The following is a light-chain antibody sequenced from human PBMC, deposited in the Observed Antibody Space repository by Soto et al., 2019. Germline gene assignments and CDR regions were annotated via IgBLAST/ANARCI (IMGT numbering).Light chain of an antibody. V-gene: IGKV3-20*01. Sequence: ELVLTQSPGTLSLSPGERATLSCRASQTVTTTHLAWYQQKPGQAPRLLIYGASTRATGIPDRFSGGGSGTDFTLTISRLEPEDFAVYYCQKYGNSFWTFGQGTRVEIK. CDR1: QTVTTTH. J-gene: IGKJ1*01. CDR3: QKYGNSFWT. CDR2: GAS.